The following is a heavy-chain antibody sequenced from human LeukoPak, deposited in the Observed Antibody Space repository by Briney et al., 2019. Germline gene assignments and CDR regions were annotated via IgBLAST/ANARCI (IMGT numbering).Heavy chain of an antibody. CDR2: ISYDGSNK. CDR1: GFTFSSYG. J-gene: IGHJ4*02. Sequence: GRSLRLSCAASGFTFSSYGMHWVRQAPGKGLEWVAVISYDGSNKYYADSVKGRFTISRDNSKNTLYLQMNSLRAEDTAVYYCANGDSYGSGTHHPSFGYWGQGTLVTVSS. CDR3: ANGDSYGSGTHHPSFGY. V-gene: IGHV3-30*18. D-gene: IGHD3-10*01.